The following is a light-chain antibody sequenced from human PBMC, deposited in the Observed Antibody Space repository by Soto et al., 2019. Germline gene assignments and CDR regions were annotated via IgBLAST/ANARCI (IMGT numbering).Light chain of an antibody. Sequence: DIQMTQSPSSVSASVGDRVTITCRASQDLSRWLAWYQQKPGKAPKLLISAASSLKTGVPSRFSGSESCSDFTLAISSLQPEDAAMDECQRADNCPPYSFGQGTK. CDR3: QRADNCPPYS. J-gene: IGKJ2*01. CDR1: QDLSRW. CDR2: AAS. V-gene: IGKV1-12*01.